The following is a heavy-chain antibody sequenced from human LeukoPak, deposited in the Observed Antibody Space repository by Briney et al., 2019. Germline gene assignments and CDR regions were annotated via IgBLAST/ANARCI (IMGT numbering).Heavy chain of an antibody. CDR1: GDSVSSNSAA. CDR3: ARARYCSSTSRSPGYYFDY. V-gene: IGHV6-1*01. CDR2: TYYRSKWYN. J-gene: IGHJ4*02. Sequence: SQTLSLTCAISGDSVSSNSAAWNWIRQSPSRGLEWLGRTYYRSKWYNDYAVSVKSRITINPDTSKNQFSLQLNSVTPEDTAVYYCARARYCSSTSRSPGYYFDYWGQGTLVTVSS. D-gene: IGHD2-2*01.